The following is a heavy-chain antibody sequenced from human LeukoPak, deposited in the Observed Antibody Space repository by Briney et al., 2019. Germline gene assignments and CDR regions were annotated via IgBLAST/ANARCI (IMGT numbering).Heavy chain of an antibody. Sequence: GGSLRLSCAASGFTFDDYTMHWVRQAPGKGLEWVSLISWDGGSTYYADSVEGRFTISRDNSKNSLYLQMNSLRTEDTALYYCAKDIAAAGNQYYFDYWGQGTLVTVSS. D-gene: IGHD6-13*01. J-gene: IGHJ4*02. CDR2: ISWDGGST. V-gene: IGHV3-43*01. CDR1: GFTFDDYT. CDR3: AKDIAAAGNQYYFDY.